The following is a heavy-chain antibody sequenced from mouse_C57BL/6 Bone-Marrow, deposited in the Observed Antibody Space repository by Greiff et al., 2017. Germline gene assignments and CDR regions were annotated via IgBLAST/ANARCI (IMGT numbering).Heavy chain of an antibody. CDR1: GYTFTNYW. D-gene: IGHD2-3*01. V-gene: IGHV1-63*01. CDR2: IYPGGGYT. J-gene: IGHJ2*01. Sequence: QVQLQQSGAELVRPGTSVKMSCKASGYTFTNYWIGWAKQRPGHGLEWIGDIYPGGGYTNYNEKFKGKATLTADKSSSTAYMQFSSLTSEDSAIYYCAKIYDGYFYCDYWGQGTTLTVSS. CDR3: AKIYDGYFYCDY.